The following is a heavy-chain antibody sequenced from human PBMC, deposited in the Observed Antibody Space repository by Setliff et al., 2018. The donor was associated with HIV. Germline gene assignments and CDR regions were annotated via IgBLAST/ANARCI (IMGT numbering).Heavy chain of an antibody. D-gene: IGHD3-10*01. V-gene: IGHV4-59*08. CDR3: ARRIDNSGSFPDKNWFDT. CDR1: GGSISSYY. J-gene: IGHJ5*02. Sequence: SETLSLTCTVSGGSISSYYWSWIRQPPGKGLEWIGYIYYSGRPNYNPSLKSRVTISVDTSKNQFSLKVNSVTAADTAVYYCARRIDNSGSFPDKNWFDTWGQGSLVTVSS. CDR2: IYYSGRP.